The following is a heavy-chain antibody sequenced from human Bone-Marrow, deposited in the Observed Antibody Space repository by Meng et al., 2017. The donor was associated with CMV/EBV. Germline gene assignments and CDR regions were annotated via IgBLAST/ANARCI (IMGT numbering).Heavy chain of an antibody. J-gene: IGHJ4*02. D-gene: IGHD3-16*02. CDR3: TTDDIGDYIWGSYRYTPDY. CDR2: IKSKTDSGTT. V-gene: IGHV3-15*01. CDR1: TAW. Sequence: TAWMSWVRQAPGKGLEWVGRIKSKTDSGTTDYAAPVKGRFTISRDDSKNTLYLQVNSLKTEDTAVYYCTTDDIGDYIWGSYRYTPDYWGQGTLVTVSS.